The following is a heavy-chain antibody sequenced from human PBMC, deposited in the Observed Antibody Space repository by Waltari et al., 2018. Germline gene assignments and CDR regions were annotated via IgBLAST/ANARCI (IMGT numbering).Heavy chain of an antibody. Sequence: EVQLVESGGGLVQPGGSLRLSCAASGCTFSTYNVNWVRQAPGKGLEWVSHISSSSSTIHYADSVRGRFTISRDNAKNSLYLQMNSLRAEDTAVYYCARDRSSCLDYWGQGTLVTVSS. V-gene: IGHV3-48*04. CDR1: GCTFSTYN. D-gene: IGHD2-2*01. CDR3: ARDRSSCLDY. J-gene: IGHJ4*02. CDR2: ISSSSSTI.